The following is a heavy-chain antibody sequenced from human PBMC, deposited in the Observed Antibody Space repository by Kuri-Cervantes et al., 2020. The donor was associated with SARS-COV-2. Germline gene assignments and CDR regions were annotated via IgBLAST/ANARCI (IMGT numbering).Heavy chain of an antibody. V-gene: IGHV3-30*02. CDR1: GFTFGSHG. D-gene: IGHD3-22*01. J-gene: IGHJ4*02. CDR3: ARQTYYYDSSGYPVFDY. Sequence: GESLKISCAASGFTFGSHGMHWVRQAPGKGLEWVAFIRYDGSNKYYAVSVKGRVTISRDNSKNSLYLQMNSLRAEDTAVYYCARQTYYYDSSGYPVFDYWGQGTLVTVSS. CDR2: IRYDGSNK.